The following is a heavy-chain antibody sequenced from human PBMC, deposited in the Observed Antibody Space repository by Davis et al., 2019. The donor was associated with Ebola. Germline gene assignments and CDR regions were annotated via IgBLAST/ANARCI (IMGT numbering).Heavy chain of an antibody. J-gene: IGHJ4*02. CDR2: ISGSGGST. CDR3: AKSPVVVVAAREPFDY. Sequence: GESLKISCAASGFTFSSYEMNWVRQAPGKGLEWVSAISGSGGSTYYADSVKGRFTISRDNSKNTLYLQMNSLRAEDTAVYYCAKSPVVVVAAREPFDYWGQGTLVTVSS. CDR1: GFTFSSYE. V-gene: IGHV3-23*01. D-gene: IGHD2-15*01.